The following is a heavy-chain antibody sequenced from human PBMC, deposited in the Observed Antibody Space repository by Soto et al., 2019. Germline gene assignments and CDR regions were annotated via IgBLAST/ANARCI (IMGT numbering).Heavy chain of an antibody. Sequence: GGSLRLSCAASGFTFSSYWMHWVRQAPGKGLVWVSHINSDGSDTTYADSVKGRFTISRDNAKNTLYLQMHSLRAEDTAVYYYAKPRIQLNFDDAFDIWGQGTMVTVSS. J-gene: IGHJ3*02. D-gene: IGHD5-18*01. CDR1: GFTFSSYW. CDR2: INSDGSDT. V-gene: IGHV3-74*01. CDR3: AKPRIQLNFDDAFDI.